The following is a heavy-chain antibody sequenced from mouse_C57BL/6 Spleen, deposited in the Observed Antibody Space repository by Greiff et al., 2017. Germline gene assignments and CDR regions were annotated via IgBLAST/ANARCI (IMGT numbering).Heavy chain of an antibody. CDR2: IDPETGGT. D-gene: IGHD4-1*01. J-gene: IGHJ1*03. CDR3: TRRRFPNWDWYFDV. V-gene: IGHV1-15*01. Sequence: VKLQESGAELVRPGASVTLSCKASGYTFTDYEMHWVKQTPVHGLEWIGAIDPETGGTAYNQKFKGKAILTADKSSSTAYMELRSLTSEDSAVYYCTRRRFPNWDWYFDVWGTGTTVTVSS. CDR1: GYTFTDYE.